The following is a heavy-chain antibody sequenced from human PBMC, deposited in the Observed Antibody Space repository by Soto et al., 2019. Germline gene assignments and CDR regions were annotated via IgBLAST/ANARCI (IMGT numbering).Heavy chain of an antibody. CDR3: ARQVTLDDYIWGSYRSHDAFDI. D-gene: IGHD3-16*02. V-gene: IGHV4-59*08. CDR2: IYYSGST. CDR1: GGSISSYY. Sequence: QVQLQESGPGLVKPSETLSLTCTVSGGSISSYYWSWIRQPPGKGLEWIGYIYYSGSTNYNPSLRRRVTISVDTSKNQFSLKLSSVTAADTAVYYCARQVTLDDYIWGSYRSHDAFDIWGQGTMVTVSS. J-gene: IGHJ3*02.